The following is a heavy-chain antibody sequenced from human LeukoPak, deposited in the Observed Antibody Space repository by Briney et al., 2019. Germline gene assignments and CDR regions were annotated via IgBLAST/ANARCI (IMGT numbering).Heavy chain of an antibody. J-gene: IGHJ4*02. D-gene: IGHD3-9*01. V-gene: IGHV3-23*01. CDR1: GFTFSSYA. Sequence: PGGSLRLSCAAPGFTFSSYAMSWVRQAPGKGLDWFPAFSGSGGSTYYADSVKGRFTISRDNSKNTLYLQMNSLRAEDTAVYYCAKEYSWDILTEPFDYWGQGTLVTVSS. CDR3: AKEYSWDILTEPFDY. CDR2: FSGSGGST.